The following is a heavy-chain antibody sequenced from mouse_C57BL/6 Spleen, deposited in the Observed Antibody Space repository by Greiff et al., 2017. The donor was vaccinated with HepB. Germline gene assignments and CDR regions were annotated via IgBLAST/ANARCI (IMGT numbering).Heavy chain of an antibody. Sequence: QVQLQQPGAELVRPGSSVKLSCKASGYTFTSYWMHWVKQRPIQGLEWIGNIDPSDSETHYNQKFKDKATLTVDKSSSTAYMQLSSLTSEDSAVYYWARDYYYGSSHWYFDVWGTGTTVTVSS. D-gene: IGHD1-1*01. V-gene: IGHV1-52*01. J-gene: IGHJ1*03. CDR1: GYTFTSYW. CDR2: IDPSDSET. CDR3: ARDYYYGSSHWYFDV.